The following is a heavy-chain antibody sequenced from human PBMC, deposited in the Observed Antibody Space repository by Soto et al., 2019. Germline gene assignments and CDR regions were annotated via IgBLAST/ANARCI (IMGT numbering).Heavy chain of an antibody. D-gene: IGHD4-4*01. V-gene: IGHV1-3*01. CDR3: ARGPTANYRGWFDP. CDR1: GYTFTSYA. CDR2: INAGNGNT. J-gene: IGHJ5*02. Sequence: ASVKVSCKASGYTFTSYAMHWVRQAPGQRLEWMGWINAGNGNTKYSQKFQGRVTITRDTSASTAYMELSSLRSEDTAVYYCARGPTANYRGWFDPWGQGTLVTVSS.